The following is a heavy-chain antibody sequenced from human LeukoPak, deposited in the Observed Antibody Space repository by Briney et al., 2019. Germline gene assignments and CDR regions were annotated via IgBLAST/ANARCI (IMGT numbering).Heavy chain of an antibody. J-gene: IGHJ4*02. V-gene: IGHV4-59*08. CDR2: IFYSGTT. Sequence: SETLSLTCTVSGGSIRSYYWSWIRQPPGKGLEWVGYIFYSGTTDSNPSLKSRVTISVDTSKNQFSLKLSSVTAADTAVYYCARTYCSVGSCHFDYWGQGTLVTVSS. CDR3: ARTYCSVGSCHFDY. CDR1: GGSIRSYY. D-gene: IGHD2-15*01.